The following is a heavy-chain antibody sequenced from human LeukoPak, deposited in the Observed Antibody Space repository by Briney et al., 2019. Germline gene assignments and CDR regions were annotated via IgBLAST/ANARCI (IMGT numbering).Heavy chain of an antibody. Sequence: PGGSLRLSCAVSGVNFSSYWMSWVRQASGKGLEWVANIKQDGSEEYYVDSVKGRFTISTDNAKNSLYLQMNSLRAEDTAVYYCARDAYYDFWSGYPRYFDYWGQGTLVTVSS. CDR1: GVNFSSYW. D-gene: IGHD3-3*01. CDR2: IKQDGSEE. J-gene: IGHJ4*02. CDR3: ARDAYYDFWSGYPRYFDY. V-gene: IGHV3-7*01.